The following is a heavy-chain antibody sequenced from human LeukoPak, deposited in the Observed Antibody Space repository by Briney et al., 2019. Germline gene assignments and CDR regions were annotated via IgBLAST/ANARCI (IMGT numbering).Heavy chain of an antibody. CDR3: ARDWGIVGATTVDY. J-gene: IGHJ4*02. V-gene: IGHV1-18*01. CDR2: ISAYNGNT. D-gene: IGHD1-26*01. Sequence: GASVKVSCKASGYTFTSYGISWVRQAPGQGLEWMGWISAYNGNTNYAQKLQGRDTMTTDTSTSTAYMELRSLRSDDTAVYYCARDWGIVGATTVDYWGQGTLVTVSS. CDR1: GYTFTSYG.